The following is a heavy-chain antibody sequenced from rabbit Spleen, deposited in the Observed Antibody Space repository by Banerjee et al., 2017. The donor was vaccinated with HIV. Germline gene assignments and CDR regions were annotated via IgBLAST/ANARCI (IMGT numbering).Heavy chain of an antibody. V-gene: IGHV1S45*01. J-gene: IGHJ6*01. CDR3: ARDSASSFSSYGMDL. CDR1: GFDFTSDYM. D-gene: IGHD8-1*01. CDR2: INAATGKP. Sequence: QEQLKETGGGLVQPGGSLTLSCKASGFDFTSDYMSWVRQAPGKGLEWIACINAATGKPVYATWAKGRFTISKTSSTTVTLQMTSLTVADTAIYFCARDSASSFSSYGMDLWGPGTLVTVS.